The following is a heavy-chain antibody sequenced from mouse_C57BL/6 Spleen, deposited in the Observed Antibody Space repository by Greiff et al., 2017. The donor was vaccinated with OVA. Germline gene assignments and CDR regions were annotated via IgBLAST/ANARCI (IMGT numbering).Heavy chain of an antibody. CDR3: ARREYSNPYAMDY. J-gene: IGHJ4*01. D-gene: IGHD2-5*01. Sequence: QVQLKQSGAELAKPGASVKLSCKASGYTFTSYWMHWVKQRPGQGLEWIGYINPSSGYTKYNQKFKDKATLTADKSSSTAYMQLSSLTYEDSAVYYCARREYSNPYAMDYWGQGTSVTVSS. CDR1: GYTFTSYW. V-gene: IGHV1-7*01. CDR2: INPSSGYT.